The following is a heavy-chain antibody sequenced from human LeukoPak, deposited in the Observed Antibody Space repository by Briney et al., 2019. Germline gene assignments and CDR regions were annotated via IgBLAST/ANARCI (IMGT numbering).Heavy chain of an antibody. CDR2: ISYDGSNK. CDR3: AKDLDYDTIGAFDY. Sequence: GGSLRLSCAASGFTFSSYAMHWVRQAPGKGLEWVAVISYDGSNKYYADSVKGRFTISRDNSKNTLYLQMNSLGAEDTAVYYCAKDLDYDTIGAFDYWGQGTLVTVSS. V-gene: IGHV3-30*04. J-gene: IGHJ4*02. CDR1: GFTFSSYA. D-gene: IGHD3-22*01.